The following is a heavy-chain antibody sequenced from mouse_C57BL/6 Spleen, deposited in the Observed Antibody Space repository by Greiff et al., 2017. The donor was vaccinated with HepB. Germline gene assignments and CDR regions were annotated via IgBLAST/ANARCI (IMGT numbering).Heavy chain of an antibody. CDR1: GYAFSSSW. CDR3: ARDDCGRSGDFDY. V-gene: IGHV1-82*01. CDR2: IYTGDGDT. J-gene: IGHJ2*01. D-gene: IGHD1-1*01. Sequence: VQLQQSGPELVKPGASVKISCKASGYAFSSSWMNWVKQSPGKGLEWIGRIYTGDGDTNYTGKVKGKVTLTADKATSTAYMQLSRLTSEDSAVYFCARDDCGRSGDFDYWGQGTTLTVSS.